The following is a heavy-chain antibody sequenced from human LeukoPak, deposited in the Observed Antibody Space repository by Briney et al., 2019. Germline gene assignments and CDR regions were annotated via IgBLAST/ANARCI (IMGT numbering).Heavy chain of an antibody. Sequence: SETLSLTCTVSGGSISSSSYYWGWIRQPPGKGLEWIGSIYYSGSTYYNPSLRSRVTISVDTSKNQFSLRLSPVTAADTAVYYCARVMVGVRGLHFDDWGQGTLVTVSS. D-gene: IGHD3-10*01. CDR3: ARVMVGVRGLHFDD. CDR2: IYYSGST. J-gene: IGHJ4*02. V-gene: IGHV4-39*07. CDR1: GGSISSSSYY.